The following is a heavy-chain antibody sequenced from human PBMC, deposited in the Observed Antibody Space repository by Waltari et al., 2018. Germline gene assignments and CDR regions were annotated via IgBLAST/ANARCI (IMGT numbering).Heavy chain of an antibody. CDR3: AKGNSLSSGYIFDY. CDR1: GFTFDDYA. J-gene: IGHJ4*02. D-gene: IGHD6-19*01. Sequence: EVQLVESGGGLVQPGRSLRLSCAASGFTFDDYAIHWVRQAPGKGLEWVSGISWYSGSIAYADSVKGRFTISRDNAKNSLYLQMNSLRAEDTALYYCAKGNSLSSGYIFDYWGQGTLVTVSS. CDR2: ISWYSGSI. V-gene: IGHV3-9*01.